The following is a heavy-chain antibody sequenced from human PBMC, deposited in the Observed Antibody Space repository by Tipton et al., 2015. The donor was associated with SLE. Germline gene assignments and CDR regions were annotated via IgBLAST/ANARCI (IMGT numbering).Heavy chain of an antibody. CDR3: ARDSARGGSLDY. D-gene: IGHD1-26*01. J-gene: IGHJ4*02. V-gene: IGHV4-59*01. CDR2: IYYSGST. Sequence: TLSLTCTVSGGPISSYYWSWIRQPPGKGLEWIGYIYYSGSTNYNPPLKSRVTISVDTSKNQFSLKLGSVTAADTTVYYCARDSARGGSLDYWGQGTLVTVSS. CDR1: GGPISSYY.